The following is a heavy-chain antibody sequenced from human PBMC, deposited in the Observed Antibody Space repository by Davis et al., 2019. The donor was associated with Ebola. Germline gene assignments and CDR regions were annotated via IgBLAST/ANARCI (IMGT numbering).Heavy chain of an antibody. CDR2: ISSSAHNI. Sequence: GESLKISCAASGFTFTDYYMSWIRQAPGKGLEWVSSISSSAHNIYYAESVKGRFTVSRDNAENSLYLQMNSLRAEDTAVYYCANLEWVNPDYWGQGVLVTVSS. J-gene: IGHJ4*02. CDR1: GFTFTDYY. D-gene: IGHD3-3*01. V-gene: IGHV3-11*04. CDR3: ANLEWVNPDY.